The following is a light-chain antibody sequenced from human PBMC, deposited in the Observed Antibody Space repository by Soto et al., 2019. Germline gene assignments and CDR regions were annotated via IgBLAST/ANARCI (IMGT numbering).Light chain of an antibody. Sequence: DIQITQAPSPLSAAVRDRDTITSRASQSISNWLAWYQQKPAKDPKLLIYDASTLESGVPSRFSGGGFGTDFTLTISSLQPDEFATYYCQQYSSYSTFGQGTKVDNK. CDR3: QQYSSYST. CDR1: QSISNW. CDR2: DAS. J-gene: IGKJ1*01. V-gene: IGKV1-5*01.